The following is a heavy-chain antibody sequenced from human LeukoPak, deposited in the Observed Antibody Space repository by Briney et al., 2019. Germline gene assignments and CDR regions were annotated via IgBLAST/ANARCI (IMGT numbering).Heavy chain of an antibody. V-gene: IGHV3-30*02. CDR2: IRYDGSDK. CDR1: GFTFSSYG. Sequence: PGGSLRLSCAASGFTFSSYGIHWVRQAPGTGLEWVAFIRYDGSDKYYADSVKGRFTISRDNSKNTLYLQMNSLRAEDTAVYYCAKGGARLWFGELTPFDPWGQGTLVTVSS. J-gene: IGHJ5*02. CDR3: AKGGARLWFGELTPFDP. D-gene: IGHD3-10*01.